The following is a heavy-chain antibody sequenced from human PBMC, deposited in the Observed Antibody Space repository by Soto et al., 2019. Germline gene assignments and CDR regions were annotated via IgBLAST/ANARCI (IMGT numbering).Heavy chain of an antibody. CDR1: GFTLNTYS. J-gene: IGHJ4*02. CDR3: ARDPDLIEAAGNYFDY. Sequence: QVQLVESGGGVVQPGKSLRLSCSVSGFTLNTYSMHWVRQAPGKGLEWVAVVSFDGVNKHYRDSGKGRFTISRDIAKNMLYLQMTSLRLEDTALYYCARDPDLIEAAGNYFDYWGQGTLVTVSS. V-gene: IGHV3-30*10. CDR2: VSFDGVNK. D-gene: IGHD6-13*01.